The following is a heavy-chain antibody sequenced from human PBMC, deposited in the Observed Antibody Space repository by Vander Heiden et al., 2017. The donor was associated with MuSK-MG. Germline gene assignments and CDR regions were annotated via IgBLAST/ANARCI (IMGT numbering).Heavy chain of an antibody. J-gene: IGHJ4*02. Sequence: EVQLVESGGGWVQPGRSRRLSCTASGFTFGDYAMSWVRQAPGKGLEWVGFIRSKAYGGTTEYAASVKGRFTISRDDSKSIAYLQMNSLKTEDTAVYYCTSDYYDSSGYPNGDYWGQGTLVTVSS. CDR3: TSDYYDSSGYPNGDY. D-gene: IGHD3-22*01. CDR2: IRSKAYGGTT. CDR1: GFTFGDYA. V-gene: IGHV3-49*04.